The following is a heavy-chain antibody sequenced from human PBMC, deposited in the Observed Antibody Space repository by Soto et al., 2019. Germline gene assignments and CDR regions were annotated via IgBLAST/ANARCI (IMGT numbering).Heavy chain of an antibody. CDR2: ISAYNGNT. D-gene: IGHD5-18*01. V-gene: IGHV1-18*04. CDR3: ARDEDAAMPHLFDY. Sequence: ASVKVSCKASGYTFTSYGISWVRQAPGQGLKRLGWISAYNGNTHYAHKLQGRVTMTTDTYTSTAYMELRILRSDDTAMYSCARDEDAAMPHLFDYWGQGSPVTV. CDR1: GYTFTSYG. J-gene: IGHJ4*02.